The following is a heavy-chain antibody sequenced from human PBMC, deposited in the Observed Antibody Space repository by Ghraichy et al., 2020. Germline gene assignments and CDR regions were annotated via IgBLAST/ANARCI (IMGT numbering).Heavy chain of an antibody. Sequence: LSLTCAASGFNLNNYWMHWVRQAPGEGLVWVSRINSGGSNIIYADSVKGRFTISRDNAKNTLYLQMNSLRAEDTAVYYCAREYCSGGRCFFGTGGSHFDYWGQGTLVTVSS. CDR2: INSGGSNI. J-gene: IGHJ4*02. CDR1: GFNLNNYW. CDR3: AREYCSGGRCFFGTGGSHFDY. V-gene: IGHV3-74*01. D-gene: IGHD2-15*01.